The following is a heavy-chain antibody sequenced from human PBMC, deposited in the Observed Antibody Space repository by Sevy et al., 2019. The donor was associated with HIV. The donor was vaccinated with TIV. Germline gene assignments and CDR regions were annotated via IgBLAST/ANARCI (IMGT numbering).Heavy chain of an antibody. CDR3: ASAFTVPINW. CDR2: INQDESTK. Sequence: GGSLRLSCVASGFTFSSYWMSWVRQTPEKGLEWVANINQDESTKNYVDSVKGRFTISRDNGRNSLYLQMNSLTVEDTAVCYCASAFTVPINWWGQGTLVTVSS. CDR1: GFTFSSYW. V-gene: IGHV3-7*01. J-gene: IGHJ1*01. D-gene: IGHD4-17*01.